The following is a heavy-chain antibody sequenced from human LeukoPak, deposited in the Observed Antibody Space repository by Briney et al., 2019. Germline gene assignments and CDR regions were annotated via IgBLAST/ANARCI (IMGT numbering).Heavy chain of an antibody. CDR3: VYGPNHYYFDH. Sequence: SETLSLTCTVSGGSISGYYYTWIRQPPGKDLEWTRYLYYSGSTNYNPSLKSRVTISLDTSMKQFSLNLRSVTAADAAVYFCVYGPNHYYFDHWGQGTLVTVSS. V-gene: IGHV4-59*01. CDR1: GGSISGYY. CDR2: LYYSGST. J-gene: IGHJ4*02. D-gene: IGHD3-16*01.